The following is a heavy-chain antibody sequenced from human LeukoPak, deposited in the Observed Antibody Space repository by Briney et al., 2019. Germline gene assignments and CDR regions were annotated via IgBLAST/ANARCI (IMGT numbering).Heavy chain of an antibody. CDR3: AREGSSGWRLRYYFDY. J-gene: IGHJ4*02. D-gene: IGHD6-19*01. Sequence: LRLSCAASGFTFSSYAMSWIRQHPGKGLEWIGYIYYSGSTYYNPSLKSRVTISVDTSKNQFSLKLSSVTAADTAVYYCAREGSSGWRLRYYFDYWGQGTLVTVSS. CDR2: IYYSGST. CDR1: GFTFSSYA. V-gene: IGHV4-31*02.